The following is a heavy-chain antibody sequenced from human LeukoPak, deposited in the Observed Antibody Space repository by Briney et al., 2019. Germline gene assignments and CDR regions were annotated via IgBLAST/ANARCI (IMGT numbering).Heavy chain of an antibody. D-gene: IGHD1-26*01. Sequence: GGSLRLSCAASGFTVISNYMSWVRQAPGKGLEWVSVIYSGGSTYYADSVKGRFTISRNNSKNTLYLQMNSLRAEDTAVYYCARARIVGATRAFDIWGQGTMVTVSS. V-gene: IGHV3-53*01. CDR2: IYSGGST. J-gene: IGHJ3*02. CDR1: GFTVISNY. CDR3: ARARIVGATRAFDI.